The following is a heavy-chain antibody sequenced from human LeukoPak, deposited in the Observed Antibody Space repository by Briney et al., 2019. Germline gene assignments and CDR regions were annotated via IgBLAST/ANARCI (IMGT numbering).Heavy chain of an antibody. CDR1: GGTFSSYA. CDR3: AKDLNSYGDYVTPFDY. D-gene: IGHD4-17*01. V-gene: IGHV1-69*04. Sequence: SVKVSRKASGGTFSSYAISWVRQAPGQGLEWMGRIIPILGIANYAQKFQGRVTITADKSTSTAYMELSSLRAEDTAVYYCAKDLNSYGDYVTPFDYWGQGTLVTVSS. J-gene: IGHJ4*02. CDR2: IIPILGIA.